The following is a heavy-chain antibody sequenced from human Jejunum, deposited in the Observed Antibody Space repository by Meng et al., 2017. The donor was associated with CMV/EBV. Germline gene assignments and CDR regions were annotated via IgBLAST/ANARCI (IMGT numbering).Heavy chain of an antibody. J-gene: IGHJ1*01. CDR2: ISGYNGNN. CDR1: FINYA. D-gene: IGHD3-3*01. Sequence: FINYAINWVRQAPGQGLEWMGWISGYNGNNNFAQRLQGRVAMTIDTSTSTAYMELRSLTSEDTAIYYCARDLRDFWSGADGAEYFHLWGQGTLVTVSS. CDR3: ARDLRDFWSGADGAEYFHL. V-gene: IGHV1-18*01.